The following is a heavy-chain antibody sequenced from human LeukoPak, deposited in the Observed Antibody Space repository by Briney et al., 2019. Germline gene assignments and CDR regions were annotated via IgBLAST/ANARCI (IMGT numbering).Heavy chain of an antibody. D-gene: IGHD6-13*01. J-gene: IGHJ4*02. CDR3: ARGGSSWDEGFDY. CDR2: IYYSGST. CDR1: GGSISSYY. Sequence: PSETLSLTWTVSGGSISSYYWSWIRQPPETGLEWIGYIYYSGSTNYNPSLKSRVTISVDTSKNQFSLKLSSVTAADTAVYYCARGGSSWDEGFDYWGQGTLVTVSS. V-gene: IGHV4-59*01.